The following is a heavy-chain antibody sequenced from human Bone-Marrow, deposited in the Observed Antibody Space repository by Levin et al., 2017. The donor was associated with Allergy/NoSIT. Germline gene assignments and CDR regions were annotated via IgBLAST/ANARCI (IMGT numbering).Heavy chain of an antibody. J-gene: IGHJ4*02. CDR2: INPSTGVT. V-gene: IGHV1-2*06. Sequence: ASVKVSCKTSGYTFTVYYMHWVRQAPGQGLEWMGRINPSTGVTDYVQKFQGRVTMTRDTSISTAYMELSSLRSDDTAVYYCARIGSNNNFDSWGQGTLVTVSS. CDR3: ARIGSNNNFDS. D-gene: IGHD1/OR15-1a*01. CDR1: GYTFTVYY.